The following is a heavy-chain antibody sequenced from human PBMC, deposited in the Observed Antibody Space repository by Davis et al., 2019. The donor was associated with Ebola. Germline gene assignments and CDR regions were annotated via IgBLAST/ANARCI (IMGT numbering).Heavy chain of an antibody. CDR3: ARDGPADGTRGRFVY. CDR2: IKQDGSEK. CDR1: GFTFSTYW. Sequence: PGGSLRLSCAASGFTFSTYWMSWVRQAPGKGLEWVANIKQDGSEKYYMDSVKGRFTVSRDNAKNSLYLQMNSLRAEDTAVYHCARDGPADGTRGRFVYWGQGTLVTVSS. J-gene: IGHJ4*02. D-gene: IGHD6-13*01. V-gene: IGHV3-7*01.